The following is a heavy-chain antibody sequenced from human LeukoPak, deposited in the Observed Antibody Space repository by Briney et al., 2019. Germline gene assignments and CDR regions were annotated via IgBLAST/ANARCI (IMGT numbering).Heavy chain of an antibody. Sequence: PGRSLRLSCAASGFTFDDYAMHWVRQAPGKGLEWVSGISWNSGSIGYADSVKGRFTISRDNAKNSLYLQMNNLRAEDTAVYYCARNRGWRQFDSWGQGTLVTVSS. J-gene: IGHJ4*02. D-gene: IGHD5-24*01. CDR3: ARNRGWRQFDS. CDR1: GFTFDDYA. CDR2: ISWNSGSI. V-gene: IGHV3-9*01.